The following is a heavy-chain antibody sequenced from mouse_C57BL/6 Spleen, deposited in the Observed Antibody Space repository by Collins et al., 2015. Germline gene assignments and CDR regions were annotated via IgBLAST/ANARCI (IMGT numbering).Heavy chain of an antibody. CDR2: ISGGGINT. D-gene: IGHD1-1*02. J-gene: IGHJ4*01. CDR3: ARHGGNGYYTMDY. CDR1: GFTFSSYT. V-gene: IGHV5-9*01. Sequence: EVILVESGGGLVKPGGSLKLSCAASGFTFSSYTMSWVRQTPEKRLEWVATISGGGINTYYPDSVKGRFTISRDNAKNTLYLQMSSLRSEDTALYFCARHGGNGYYTMDYWGQGTSVTVSS.